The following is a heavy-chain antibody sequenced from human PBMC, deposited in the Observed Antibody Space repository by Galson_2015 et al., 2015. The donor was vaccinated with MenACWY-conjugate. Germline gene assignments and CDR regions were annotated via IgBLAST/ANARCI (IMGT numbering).Heavy chain of an antibody. V-gene: IGHV3-23*01. J-gene: IGHJ6*02. CDR1: GFTLSSYA. Sequence: SLRLSCAASGFTLSSYAMSWVRQAPGKGLEWVSAISGSGGSTYYADSVKGRFTISRDNSKNTLYLQMNSLRAEDTAVYYCALGGVIWGGPSYYYYGMDVWGQGTTVTVSS. D-gene: IGHD3-10*01. CDR2: ISGSGGST. CDR3: ALGGVIWGGPSYYYYGMDV.